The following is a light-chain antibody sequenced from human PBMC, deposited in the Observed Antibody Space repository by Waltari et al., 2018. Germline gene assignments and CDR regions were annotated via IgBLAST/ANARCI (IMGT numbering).Light chain of an antibody. CDR3: QQYNDWPSWT. CDR2: GAS. Sequence: EIVMTQSPATLSVSPGERAALPCRTSQTIRNDLAWYQQRPGQAPRLLIYGASTRATGVPARFSGSGSGTEFTLTISSLQSEDFAVYYCQQYNDWPSWTFGQGTKVEIK. V-gene: IGKV3-15*01. J-gene: IGKJ1*01. CDR1: QTIRND.